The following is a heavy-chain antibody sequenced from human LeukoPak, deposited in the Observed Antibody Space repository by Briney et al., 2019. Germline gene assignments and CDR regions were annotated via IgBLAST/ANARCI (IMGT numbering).Heavy chain of an antibody. Sequence: PSETLSLTCAVYGGSFSDYYWSWIRQPPGKGLEWIGEVTHSGGANYNPSLKSRVTVSVDTSKNQLSLKLSSVTVADTAVYYCARGPLGSSWHYYYYYGMDVWGQGTTVTVSS. CDR1: GGSFSDYY. V-gene: IGHV4-34*01. CDR2: VTHSGGA. D-gene: IGHD6-13*01. J-gene: IGHJ6*02. CDR3: ARGPLGSSWHYYYYYGMDV.